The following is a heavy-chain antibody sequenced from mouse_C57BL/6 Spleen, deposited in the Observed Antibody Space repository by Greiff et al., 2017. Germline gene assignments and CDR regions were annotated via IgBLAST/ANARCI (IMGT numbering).Heavy chain of an antibody. J-gene: IGHJ2*01. V-gene: IGHV1-15*01. D-gene: IGHD1-1*01. CDR2: IDPETGGT. CDR3: TRQGSPDYYGSSYEDY. CDR1: GYTFTDYE. Sequence: VQLQESGAELVRPGASVTLSCKASGYTFTDYEMHWVKQTPVHGLEWIGAIDPETGGTAYNQKFKGKAMLTADKSSSTAYMELRSLTSEDSAVYYCTRQGSPDYYGSSYEDYWGQGTTLTVSS.